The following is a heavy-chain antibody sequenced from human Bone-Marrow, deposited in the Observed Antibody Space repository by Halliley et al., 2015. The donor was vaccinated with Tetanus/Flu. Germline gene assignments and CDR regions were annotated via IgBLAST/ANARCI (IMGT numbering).Heavy chain of an antibody. D-gene: IGHD3-22*01. CDR3: ARNYYDNTGYGMDA. J-gene: IGHJ6*02. V-gene: IGHV1-18*01. CDR2: INANSGQT. CDR1: GYTFTNYG. Sequence: QLVQSGGEVKKPGASVKVSCKAAGYTFTNYGISWVRQAPRQGLEWMGWINANSGQTNYARKFRGRISLTTETSTSTVLMELRSLRFDDTAVYHCARNYYDNTGYGMDAWGQGTTVAVSS.